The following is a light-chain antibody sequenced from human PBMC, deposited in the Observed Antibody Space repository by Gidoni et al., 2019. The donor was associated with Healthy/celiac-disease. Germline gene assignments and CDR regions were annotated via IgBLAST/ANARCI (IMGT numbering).Light chain of an antibody. Sequence: EIVLTQSPGTLSLSPGERATLSCRASPSVSSSYLAWYQQKPGQAPRLLIYGASSRATGIPDRFSGSGSGTDFTLTISRLEPEDFAVYYCQQYGSSPQYTFGQGTKLEIK. CDR3: QQYGSSPQYT. J-gene: IGKJ2*01. CDR2: GAS. CDR1: PSVSSSY. V-gene: IGKV3-20*01.